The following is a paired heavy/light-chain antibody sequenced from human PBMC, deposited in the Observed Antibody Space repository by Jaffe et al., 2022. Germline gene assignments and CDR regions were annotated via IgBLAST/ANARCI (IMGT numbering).Heavy chain of an antibody. J-gene: IGHJ4*02. V-gene: IGHV3-48*01. Sequence: EVRLVESGGGLIQPGGSLRLSCAASGFIFSTYDLNWVRQAPGKGLEWVSYISDSSRSIYYADSVKGRFTISRDNGKNSLYLQMNSLRAEDTAVYYCARSGTRRLSTDHFDFWGQGTLVTVSS. D-gene: IGHD3-10*01. CDR2: ISDSSRSI. CDR3: ARSGTRRLSTDHFDF. CDR1: GFIFSTYD.
Light chain of an antibody. J-gene: IGLJ1*01. V-gene: IGLV2-8*01. Sequence: QSALTQPPSASGSPGQSVTISCTGTSSDVGIYNYVSWYQQHPDKAPKLMIYEVSKRPSGVPDRFSGSKSGNTASLTVSGLQAEDEADYYCSSYVGSNNFVFGTGTKVTVL. CDR2: EVS. CDR3: SSYVGSNNFV. CDR1: SSDVGIYNY.